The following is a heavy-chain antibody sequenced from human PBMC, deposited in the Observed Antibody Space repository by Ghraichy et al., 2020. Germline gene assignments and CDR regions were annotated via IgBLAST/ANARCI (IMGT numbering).Heavy chain of an antibody. CDR2: ISAYNGNT. CDR1: GYTFTNYG. Sequence: ASVKVSCKASGYTFTNYGISWVRQAPGQGLEWMGWISAYNGNTNYAQRFQGRVTMTTDTSTGTAYMELRSLRSDDTAVYYCAREGWLAGYGLSSVPDYWGQGTLVTVSS. D-gene: IGHD5-12*01. J-gene: IGHJ4*02. V-gene: IGHV1-18*01. CDR3: AREGWLAGYGLSSVPDY.